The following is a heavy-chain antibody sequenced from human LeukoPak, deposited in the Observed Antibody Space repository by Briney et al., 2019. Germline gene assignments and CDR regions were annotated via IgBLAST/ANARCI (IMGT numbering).Heavy chain of an antibody. CDR2: ISTYNGNA. CDR1: GYTFNRYG. J-gene: IGHJ3*01. CDR3: ARARDTSGWYLDAFGV. Sequence: ASVKVSCKASGYTFNRYGLSWVRQAPGQGLEWMGWISTYNGNAHYAQKLQGRVTMTIDTSTSTAYMELRSLRPDDTAVYYCARARDTSGWYLDAFGVWGQGTFVSVSS. D-gene: IGHD6-19*01. V-gene: IGHV1-18*01.